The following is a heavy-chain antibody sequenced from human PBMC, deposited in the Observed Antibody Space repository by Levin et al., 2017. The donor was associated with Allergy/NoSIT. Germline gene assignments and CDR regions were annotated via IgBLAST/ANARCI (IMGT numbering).Heavy chain of an antibody. CDR1: GGSFSGYY. CDR2: INHSGST. J-gene: IGHJ6*03. CDR3: ARGAGNYYYYYYMDV. Sequence: SQTLSLTCAVYGGSFSGYYWSWIRQPPGKGLEWIGEINHSGSTNYNPSLKSRVTISVDTSKNQFSLKLSSVTAADTAVYYCARGAGNYYYYYYMDVWGKGTTVTVSS. V-gene: IGHV4-34*01.